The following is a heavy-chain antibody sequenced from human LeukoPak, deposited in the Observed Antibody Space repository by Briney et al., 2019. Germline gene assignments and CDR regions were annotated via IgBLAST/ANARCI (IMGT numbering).Heavy chain of an antibody. CDR2: IYYSGST. V-gene: IGHV4-39*07. D-gene: IGHD3-10*01. J-gene: IGHJ5*02. CDR3: AREVGQRYYGSGSYWRNNWFDP. Sequence: SETLSLTCTVSGGSISSSSYYWGWIRQPPGTGLEWIGSIYYSGSTYYNPSLKSRVTISVDTSKNQFSLKLSSVTAADTAVYYCAREVGQRYYGSGSYWRNNWFDPWGQGTLVTVSS. CDR1: GGSISSSSYY.